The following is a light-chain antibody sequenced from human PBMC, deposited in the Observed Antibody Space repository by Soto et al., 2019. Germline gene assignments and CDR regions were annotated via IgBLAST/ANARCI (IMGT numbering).Light chain of an antibody. CDR1: QIINTW. V-gene: IGKV1-5*03. Sequence: DIQMTQSPSSLSASVGDRVTITCRASQIINTWLAWYQQKPGKAPKLLIYRASNLVNGVPSRFSGSGSGTEFTLTISSLQPDDFSIYYCQQYETYSGTFGHGTKVDL. J-gene: IGKJ3*01. CDR2: RAS. CDR3: QQYETYSGT.